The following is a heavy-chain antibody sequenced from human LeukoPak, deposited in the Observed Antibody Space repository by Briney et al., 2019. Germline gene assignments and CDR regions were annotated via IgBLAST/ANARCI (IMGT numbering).Heavy chain of an antibody. Sequence: GGSLRLSCVASGFSFRRYSMNWVRQAPGKGLEWVAYISYSSSFIYYADSMKGRFIITRDNAENSLFLQMNSLRAEDTAVYYCARDQGTYTDYDVDYWGQGTLVTVSS. CDR1: GFSFRRYS. J-gene: IGHJ4*02. CDR2: ISYSSSFI. V-gene: IGHV3-21*01. CDR3: ARDQGTYTDYDVDY. D-gene: IGHD4-17*01.